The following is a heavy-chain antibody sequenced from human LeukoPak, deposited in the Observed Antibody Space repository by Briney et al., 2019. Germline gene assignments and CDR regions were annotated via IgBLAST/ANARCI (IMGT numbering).Heavy chain of an antibody. J-gene: IGHJ4*02. V-gene: IGHV1-69*05. CDR2: IIPIFGTA. CDR1: GGTFSSYA. Sequence: ASVKVSCKASGGTFSSYAISWVRQAPGQGLEWMGRIIPIFGTANYAQKFLGRVTITTDESTSTAYMELSSLRSEDTAVYYCARDLLNTYYYDSSGYYSLDYWGQGTLVTVSS. D-gene: IGHD3-22*01. CDR3: ARDLLNTYYYDSSGYYSLDY.